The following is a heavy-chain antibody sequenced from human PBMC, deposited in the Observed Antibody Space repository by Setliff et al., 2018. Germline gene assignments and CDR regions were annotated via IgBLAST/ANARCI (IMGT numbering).Heavy chain of an antibody. D-gene: IGHD2-15*01. J-gene: IGHJ4*02. CDR1: GGTFRSYG. V-gene: IGHV1-69*05. CDR2: TIPSFGST. CDR3: ARGYCSGGSCADFDY. Sequence: SVKVSCKASGGTFRSYGISWVRQAPGQGLEWMGGTIPSFGSTNYAQKFQDRVTIITDESTSTAYMELSSLRTEDTAVYYCARGYCSGGSCADFDYWGQGTLVTVSS.